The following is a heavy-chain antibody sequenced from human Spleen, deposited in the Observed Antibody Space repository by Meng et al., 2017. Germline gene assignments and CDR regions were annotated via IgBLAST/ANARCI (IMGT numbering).Heavy chain of an antibody. CDR1: GFTFSNYW. V-gene: IGHV3-7*01. D-gene: IGHD3-3*01. CDR3: ARDLRFSNWFDP. J-gene: IGHJ5*02. CDR2: IKQDGSEK. Sequence: GESLKISCAASGFTFSNYWMTWVRQAPGKGLEWVANIKQDGSEKDFVDSVKGRFTISRDNAKNSLFLQMNSLRAEDTAVYYCARDLRFSNWFDPWGQGTLVTVSS.